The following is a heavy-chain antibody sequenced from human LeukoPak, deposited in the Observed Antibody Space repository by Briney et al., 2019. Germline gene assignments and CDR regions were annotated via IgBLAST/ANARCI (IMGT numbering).Heavy chain of an antibody. CDR1: GFMFSTYW. Sequence: PGGSLRLSCAASGFMFSTYWMSWVRQAPGKGLEWVANIKQDGSEKYYVDSVKGRFTISRDNAKNSLYLQMNSLRAEDTAVYYCARNRIQLNYWGQGTLDTVSS. V-gene: IGHV3-7*02. CDR2: IKQDGSEK. CDR3: ARNRIQLNY. J-gene: IGHJ4*02. D-gene: IGHD5-18*01.